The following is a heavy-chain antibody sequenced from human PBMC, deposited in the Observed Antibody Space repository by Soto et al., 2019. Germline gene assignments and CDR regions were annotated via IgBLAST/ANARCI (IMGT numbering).Heavy chain of an antibody. CDR3: AKEEVGATTRGGTWDY. CDR1: GFTFSSYG. Sequence: QVQLVESGGGVVQPGRSLRLSCAASGFTFSSYGMHWVRQAPGKGLEWVAVISYDGSNKYYADSVKGRFTISRDNSKNALYLQMNSLRAEDTAVYYCAKEEVGATTRGGTWDYWGQGTLVTVSS. J-gene: IGHJ4*02. D-gene: IGHD1-26*01. V-gene: IGHV3-30*18. CDR2: ISYDGSNK.